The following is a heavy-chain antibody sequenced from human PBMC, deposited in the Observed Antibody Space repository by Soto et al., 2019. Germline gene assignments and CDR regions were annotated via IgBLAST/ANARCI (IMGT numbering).Heavy chain of an antibody. J-gene: IGHJ6*03. CDR1: GGSISSSSYY. CDR2: IYYSGST. V-gene: IGHV4-39*01. Sequence: PSETLSLTCTVSGGSISSSSYYWGWIRQPPGKGLEWIGSIYYSGSTYYNPSLKSRVTISVDTSKNQFSLKLSSVTAADTAVYYCAGILTTVTSMDVWGKGTTVTVSS. CDR3: AGILTTVTSMDV. D-gene: IGHD4-17*01.